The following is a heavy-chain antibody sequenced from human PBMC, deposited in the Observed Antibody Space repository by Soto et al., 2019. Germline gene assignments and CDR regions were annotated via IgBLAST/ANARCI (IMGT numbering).Heavy chain of an antibody. J-gene: IGHJ5*02. CDR1: GDSVSSNSAA. V-gene: IGHV6-1*01. CDR2: TYYRSKWYN. Sequence: SQTLSLTCAISGDSVSSNSAAWNWIRQSPSRGLEWLGRTYYRSKWYNDYAVSVKSRITINPDTSKNQFSLQLNSVTPEDTAVYYCARVFIRSGWGHKWFDPWGQGTLVTV. D-gene: IGHD6-19*01. CDR3: ARVFIRSGWGHKWFDP.